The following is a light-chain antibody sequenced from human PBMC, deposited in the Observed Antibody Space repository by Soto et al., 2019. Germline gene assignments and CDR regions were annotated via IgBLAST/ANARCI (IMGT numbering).Light chain of an antibody. CDR3: QHYNNYPWA. CDR1: QSIRSW. Sequence: DIQMTQSPSTLSASVGDRVTITCRASQSIRSWLAWYQQKPGKAPNLLIYEASRLESGVPSRFSGSGSGTEFTLTISSLQTDDFATYYCQHYNNYPWAFGQGTKVDIK. CDR2: EAS. J-gene: IGKJ1*01. V-gene: IGKV1-5*03.